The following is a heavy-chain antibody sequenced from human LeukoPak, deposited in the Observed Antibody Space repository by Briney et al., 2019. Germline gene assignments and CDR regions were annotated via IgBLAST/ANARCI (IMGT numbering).Heavy chain of an antibody. CDR1: GFTFSSYA. CDR2: TSYDGSNN. CDR3: ARGVDIVATIAFDY. V-gene: IGHV3-30-3*01. Sequence: GGSLRLSCAASGFTFSSYAMHWVRQAPGKGLEWVAVTSYDGSNNYYADSVKGRFTISRDNSKNTLYLQMNSLRAEDTAVYYCARGVDIVATIAFDYWGQGTLVTVSS. D-gene: IGHD5-12*01. J-gene: IGHJ4*02.